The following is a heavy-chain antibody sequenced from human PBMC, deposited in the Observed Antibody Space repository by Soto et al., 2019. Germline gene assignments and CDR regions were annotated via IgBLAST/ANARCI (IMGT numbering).Heavy chain of an antibody. V-gene: IGHV3-30*18. J-gene: IGHJ6*02. CDR3: AKDYDFWSGYSVKPLYYYYGMDV. CDR1: GFTFSSYG. CDR2: ISYDGSNK. D-gene: IGHD3-3*01. Sequence: PGGSLRLSCAASGFTFSSYGMHWVRQAPGKGLEWVAVISYDGSNKYYADSVKGRFTISRDNSKNTLYLQMNSLRAEDTAVYYCAKDYDFWSGYSVKPLYYYYGMDVWGQGTTVTVSS.